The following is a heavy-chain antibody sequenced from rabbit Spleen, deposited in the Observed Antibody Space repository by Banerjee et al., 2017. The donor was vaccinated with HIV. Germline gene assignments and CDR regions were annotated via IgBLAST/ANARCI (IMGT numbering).Heavy chain of an antibody. CDR2: INSKSGEN. CDR3: ARDLTNVIGWNFGL. CDR1: GFSFSDRDV. Sequence: QEELEESGGGLVKPEGSLTLTCKASGFSFSDRDVMCWVRQAPGKGLEWIACINSKSGENVYANWAKGRFTVSKTSSTTVTLQMTSLTGADTATYFCARDLTNVIGWNFGLWGPGTLVTVS. D-gene: IGHD1-1*01. V-gene: IGHV1S45*01. J-gene: IGHJ4*01.